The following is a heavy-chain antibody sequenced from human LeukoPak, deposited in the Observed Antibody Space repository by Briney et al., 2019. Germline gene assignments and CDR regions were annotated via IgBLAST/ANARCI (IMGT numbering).Heavy chain of an antibody. CDR3: ARHQSVIPAADY. D-gene: IGHD2-2*01. CDR1: GGSIYRSTYY. J-gene: IGHJ4*02. Sequence: SETLSLTCTVSGGSIYRSTYYWGWIRQPPGMGLGWIGSIYYSGGTYYNPSLKGRVTISVDASNHQFSLNLCSVTAAGTAVYYCARHQSVIPAADYWPRGILVSVSS. CDR2: IYYSGGT. V-gene: IGHV4-39*01.